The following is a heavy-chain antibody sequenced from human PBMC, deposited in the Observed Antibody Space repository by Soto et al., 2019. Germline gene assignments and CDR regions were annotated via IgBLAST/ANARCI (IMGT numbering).Heavy chain of an antibody. D-gene: IGHD3-22*01. Sequence: SETLSLTCTVSGGSISSYYWSWIRQPPGKGLEWIGYIYYSGSTNYNPSLKSRVTISVDTSKNQFSLKLSSVTAADTAVYYCARAAFTYYYDSSGYYYFDYWGQGTLVTVSS. CDR3: ARAAFTYYYDSSGYYYFDY. V-gene: IGHV4-59*01. CDR1: GGSISSYY. J-gene: IGHJ4*02. CDR2: IYYSGST.